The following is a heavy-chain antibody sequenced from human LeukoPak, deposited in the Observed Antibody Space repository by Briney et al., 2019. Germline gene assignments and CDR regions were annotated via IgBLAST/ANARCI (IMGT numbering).Heavy chain of an antibody. J-gene: IGHJ6*02. CDR2: IKEDGGEK. D-gene: IGHD1-7*01. CDR3: ARNWYLTSYGMDV. Sequence: RGSLRLSCAASGFTFSSYAMHWVRQAPGKGLEWVANIKEDGGEKYYVDSVKGRFTISRDNAKNLLYLQLNSLRVEDTAVYYCARNWYLTSYGMDVWGQGTTVTVSS. V-gene: IGHV3-7*03. CDR1: GFTFSSYA.